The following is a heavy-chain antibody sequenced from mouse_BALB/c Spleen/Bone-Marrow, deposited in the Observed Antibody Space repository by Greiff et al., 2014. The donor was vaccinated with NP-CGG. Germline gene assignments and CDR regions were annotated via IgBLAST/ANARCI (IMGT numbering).Heavy chain of an antibody. V-gene: IGHV1-80*01. CDR3: AGSTPLAY. Sequence: QVQLQQSGAELVRPGSSVKISCKASGYAFSRSWVNWVKQRPGQGLEWMGQIYPGGDDTNYSGKFKGRETLTADQSSSTASMHLSSLTSKDSAVYFCAGSTPLAYWGQGTLVTVSA. CDR1: GYAFSRSW. CDR2: IYPGGDDT. J-gene: IGHJ3*01. D-gene: IGHD1-1*01.